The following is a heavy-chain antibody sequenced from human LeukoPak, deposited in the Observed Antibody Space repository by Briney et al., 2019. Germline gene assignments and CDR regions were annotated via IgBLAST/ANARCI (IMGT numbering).Heavy chain of an antibody. J-gene: IGHJ6*03. D-gene: IGHD3-22*01. CDR2: INHSGST. Sequence: SETLSLTCAVYGGSFSGYYWSWIRQPPGKGLEWIGEINHSGSTNYNPSLKSRVTISVDTSKNQFSLKLSSVTAADTAVYYCARLIDSSGYYYYYYMDVWGKGTTVTISS. CDR1: GGSFSGYY. V-gene: IGHV4-34*01. CDR3: ARLIDSSGYYYYYYMDV.